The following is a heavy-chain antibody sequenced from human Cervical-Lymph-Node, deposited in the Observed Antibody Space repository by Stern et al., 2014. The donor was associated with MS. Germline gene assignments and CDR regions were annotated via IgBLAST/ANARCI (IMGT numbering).Heavy chain of an antibody. CDR1: GHTFTNYG. V-gene: IGHV1-18*01. J-gene: IGHJ4*02. CDR2: ISAYNGNT. CDR3: APSVWSGELLFDY. D-gene: IGHD3-10*01. Sequence: QVQLVQSGAEVKKPGASVKVSCKASGHTFTNYGISWVRQAPGQGLEWMGWISAYNGNTYYAQNLQGRVTMTTDTSTSTAYLELRSLRSDDTAVYYCAPSVWSGELLFDYWGQGTLVTVSS.